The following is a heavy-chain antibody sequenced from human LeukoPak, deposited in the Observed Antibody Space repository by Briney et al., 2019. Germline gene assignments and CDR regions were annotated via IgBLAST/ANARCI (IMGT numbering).Heavy chain of an antibody. Sequence: GGSLRLSCAASGFTFSTYAMSWVRQAPGKGLERVSGISGGGGSTHYADSVKGRFTISRDKSKNTLYLQMNSLRGEDTAVYYCAKGTIAAAGTGEDWGQGTLVTVSS. V-gene: IGHV3-23*01. CDR2: ISGGGGST. J-gene: IGHJ4*02. D-gene: IGHD6-13*01. CDR1: GFTFSTYA. CDR3: AKGTIAAAGTGED.